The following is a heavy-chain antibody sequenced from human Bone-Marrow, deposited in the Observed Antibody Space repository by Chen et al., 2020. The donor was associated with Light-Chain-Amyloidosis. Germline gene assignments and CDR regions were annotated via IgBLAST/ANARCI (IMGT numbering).Heavy chain of an antibody. CDR1: GFTFSSYA. J-gene: IGHJ2*01. CDR3: ARTGGPTRNFDL. CDR2: ISYDGSNK. D-gene: IGHD2-8*02. Sequence: QVQLVESGGGVVQPGRSLRLSCAASGFTFSSYAMHWVRQAPGKGLEWVAVISYDGSNKYYADSVKGRFTISRDNSKNTLYLQMNSLRAEDTAVYYCARTGGPTRNFDLWGRGTLVTVSS. V-gene: IGHV3-30*01.